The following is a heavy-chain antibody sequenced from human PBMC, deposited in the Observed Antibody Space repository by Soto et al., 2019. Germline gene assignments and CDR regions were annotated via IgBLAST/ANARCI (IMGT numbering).Heavy chain of an antibody. J-gene: IGHJ4*02. D-gene: IGHD4-17*01. Sequence: QVHLVQSGAEVQKPGASVKVSCKASGYTFTSYGISWVRQDPGQGLEWMGWISGYNRDTKYAQKFQGRVTMTKDTSTSTAYMELRSLRSDDTAVYFCARASRPYGDCDYWGQGTLVTVSS. CDR3: ARASRPYGDCDY. V-gene: IGHV1-18*01. CDR1: GYTFTSYG. CDR2: ISGYNRDT.